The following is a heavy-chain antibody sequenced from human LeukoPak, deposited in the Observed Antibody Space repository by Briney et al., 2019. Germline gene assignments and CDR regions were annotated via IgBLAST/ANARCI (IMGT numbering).Heavy chain of an antibody. CDR2: IISSGSTT. D-gene: IGHD3-22*01. CDR1: GFSFSSYE. J-gene: IGHJ4*02. Sequence: GGSLSLSCAASGFSFSSYEMNWVRQAPGKGLEWVSYIISSGSTTHYAHSVKGRFTISRDNAKKSLYLQMNSLRAEDTAVYYCARDNYDSSGYYFDWGQGTLVTVSS. V-gene: IGHV3-48*03. CDR3: ARDNYDSSGYYFD.